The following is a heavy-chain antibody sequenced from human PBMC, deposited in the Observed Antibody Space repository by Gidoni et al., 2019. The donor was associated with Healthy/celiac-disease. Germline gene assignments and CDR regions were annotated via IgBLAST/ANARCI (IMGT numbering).Heavy chain of an antibody. J-gene: IGHJ6*02. Sequence: EVQLVESGGGLVQPGGSLRLSCAASGFTFSSYSMNWVRQAPGKGLEWVSYISSSSSTIYYADSVKGRFTISRDNAKNSLYLQMNSLRDEDTAVYYCARDAGSVGSSFYYYYGMDVWGQGTTVTVSS. V-gene: IGHV3-48*02. D-gene: IGHD6-6*01. CDR3: ARDAGSVGSSFYYYYGMDV. CDR2: ISSSSSTI. CDR1: GFTFSSYS.